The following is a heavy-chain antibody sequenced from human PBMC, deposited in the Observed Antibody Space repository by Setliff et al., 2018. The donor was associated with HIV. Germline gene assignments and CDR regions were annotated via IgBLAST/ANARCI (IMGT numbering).Heavy chain of an antibody. CDR2: LDTSGST. V-gene: IGHV4-61*02. CDR1: GGSINSGIYY. Sequence: SETLSLTCTVSGGSINSGIYYWTWIRQPAGKGLEWTGRLDTSGSTNYNPSLKRRVAISVDTSKNQFSVKLSSVSAADTAVYYCAREKTVDYYDSIDAFDIWGQGTMVTVSS. J-gene: IGHJ3*02. CDR3: AREKTVDYYDSIDAFDI. D-gene: IGHD3-22*01.